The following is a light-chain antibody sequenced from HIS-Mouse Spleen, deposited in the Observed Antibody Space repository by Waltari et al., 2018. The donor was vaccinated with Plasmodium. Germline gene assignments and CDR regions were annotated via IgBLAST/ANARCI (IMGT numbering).Light chain of an antibody. J-gene: IGKJ1*01. V-gene: IGKV3-15*01. CDR1: QSVSSN. Sequence: CRASQSVSSNLAWYQQKPGQAPRLLIYGASTRATGIPARFSGSGSGTEFTLTISSLQSEDFAVYYCQQYNNWPPWTFGQGTKVEIK. CDR3: QQYNNWPPWT. CDR2: GAS.